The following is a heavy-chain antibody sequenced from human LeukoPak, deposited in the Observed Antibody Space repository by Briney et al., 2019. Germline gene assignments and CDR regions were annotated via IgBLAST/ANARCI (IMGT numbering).Heavy chain of an antibody. Sequence: GESLRLSCTASGFTFSNFWMGWVRQAPGKGLEWVANIKQDETEKFYLGSVKGRFTISRDNAKNTLYLQMNSLRTEDTAVYYCARAQYYDSSAAGGMDVWGQGTTVTVSS. CDR1: GFTFSNFW. CDR3: ARAQYYDSSAAGGMDV. D-gene: IGHD3-16*01. V-gene: IGHV3-7*01. CDR2: IKQDETEK. J-gene: IGHJ6*02.